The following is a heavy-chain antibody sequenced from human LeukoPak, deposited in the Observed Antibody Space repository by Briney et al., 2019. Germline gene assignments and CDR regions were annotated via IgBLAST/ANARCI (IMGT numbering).Heavy chain of an antibody. CDR3: ARDRPTKIYSGYDLFKD. J-gene: IGHJ4*02. CDR1: GYTFTSYG. CDR2: ISAYNGNT. Sequence: GASVKVSCKASGYTFTSYGISWVRQAPGQGLEWMGWISAYNGNTNYAQKLQGRVTMTTDTSTSTAYMELRSLRSDDTAVYYCARDRPTKIYSGYDLFKDWGQGTLVTVSS. V-gene: IGHV1-18*01. D-gene: IGHD5-12*01.